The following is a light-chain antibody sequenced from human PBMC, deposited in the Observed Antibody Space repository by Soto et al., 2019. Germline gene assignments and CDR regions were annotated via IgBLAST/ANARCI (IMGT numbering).Light chain of an antibody. J-gene: IGKJ2*01. CDR1: QGISTY. Sequence: DIQLTQSPSFLSASVGDRVTITCRASQGISTYLAWYLQRPGKAPKLLIYGASTLQSGVPSRFSGSESGTEFPLTISRLQPEDFGTNYCQQLNSDWYAFGQGTKLEIK. CDR2: GAS. CDR3: QQLNSDWYA. V-gene: IGKV1-9*01.